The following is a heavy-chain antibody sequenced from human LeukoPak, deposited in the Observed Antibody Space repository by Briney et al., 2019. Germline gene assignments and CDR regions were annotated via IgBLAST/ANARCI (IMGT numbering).Heavy chain of an antibody. CDR1: GFTFSSYW. CDR2: INGAGSSI. D-gene: IGHD4-17*01. CDR3: ARGGDYKNDY. Sequence: GGSLRLSCAASGFTFSSYWMHWVRQTQGKGLVWVSRINGAGSSISYADSVKGRVTISRDNAKNTLYLQMNNLRAEDTAVYYCARGGDYKNDYWGQGTLVTVSS. J-gene: IGHJ4*02. V-gene: IGHV3-74*01.